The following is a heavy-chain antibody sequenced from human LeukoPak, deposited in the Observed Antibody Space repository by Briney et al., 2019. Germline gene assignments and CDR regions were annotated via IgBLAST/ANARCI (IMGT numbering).Heavy chain of an antibody. CDR1: GGNFSSYA. CDR3: AIDVGSGSYDWFDA. CDR2: IIPIFGTA. J-gene: IGHJ5*02. D-gene: IGHD3-10*01. Sequence: EASVTDSCKASGGNFSSYAISWVRQAPGQGLEGMGGIIPIFGTANYAQKFQGRVTITADKSTSTAYMELSSVRSEDTAVYYCAIDVGSGSYDWFDAWGQGTLVTVSS. V-gene: IGHV1-69*06.